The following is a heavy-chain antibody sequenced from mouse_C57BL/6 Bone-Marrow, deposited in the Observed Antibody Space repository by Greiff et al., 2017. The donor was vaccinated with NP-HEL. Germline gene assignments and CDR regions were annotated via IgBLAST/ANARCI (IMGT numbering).Heavy chain of an antibody. CDR2: ISGGGGNT. V-gene: IGHV5-9*01. Sequence: VESGGGLVKPGGSLKLSCAASGFTFSSYTMSWVRQTPEKRLEWVATISGGGGNTYYPDSGKGRFNISRDNAKNTLYLQMCSLRSEDTALYYCARRVITTVVAPYLYFDVWGTGTTVTVSS. D-gene: IGHD1-1*01. J-gene: IGHJ1*03. CDR3: ARRVITTVVAPYLYFDV. CDR1: GFTFSSYT.